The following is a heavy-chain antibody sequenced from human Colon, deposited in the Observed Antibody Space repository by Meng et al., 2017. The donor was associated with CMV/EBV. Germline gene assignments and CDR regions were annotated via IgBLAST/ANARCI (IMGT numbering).Heavy chain of an antibody. V-gene: IGHV3-13*01. CDR3: AKDGREFHDYVWGSHPDY. J-gene: IGHJ4*02. CDR1: FTLSKYD. D-gene: IGHD3-16*01. Sequence: FTLSKYDMHGVRKATGKGLEWVSPIGSAGDIYHPDSVKGRFIISRDSSKNTLYLQMNSLRADDTAMYYCAKDGREFHDYVWGSHPDYWGQGTLVTVSS. CDR2: IGSAGDI.